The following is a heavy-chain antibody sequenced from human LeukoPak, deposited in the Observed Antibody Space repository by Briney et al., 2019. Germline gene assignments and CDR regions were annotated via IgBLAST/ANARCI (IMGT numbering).Heavy chain of an antibody. V-gene: IGHV1-18*01. CDR2: ISAYNGNT. CDR1: GYTFTSYG. J-gene: IGHJ4*02. D-gene: IGHD6-19*01. CDR3: ARDLNVAEQWLASEIVLRYDY. Sequence: GASVKVSCKASGYTFTSYGISWVRQAPGQGLEWMGWISAYNGNTNYAQKLQGRVTMTTDTSTSTAYMELRSLRSDDTAVYYCARDLNVAEQWLASEIVLRYDYWGQGTLVTVSS.